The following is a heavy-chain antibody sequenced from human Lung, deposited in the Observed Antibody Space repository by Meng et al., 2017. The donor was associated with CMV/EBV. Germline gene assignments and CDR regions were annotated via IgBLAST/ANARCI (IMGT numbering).Heavy chain of an antibody. V-gene: IGHV1-18*01. CDR1: GYTFASYG. D-gene: IGHD2-15*01. Sequence: VPLLQSGAGVKKPGASVRVSCESSGYTFASYGISWLRQAPGQGLEWMGWFVNYVDTYPAPKFQGRVTMTTDTHTNTAFMELRSLTSDDTAVYYCASGTPGRSYCDYWGQGTLVTVSS. CDR3: ASGTPGRSYCDY. CDR2: FVNYVDT. J-gene: IGHJ4*02.